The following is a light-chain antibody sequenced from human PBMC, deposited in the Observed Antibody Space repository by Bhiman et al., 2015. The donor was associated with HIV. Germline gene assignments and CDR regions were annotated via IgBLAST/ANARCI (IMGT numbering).Light chain of an antibody. CDR2: DVS. J-gene: IGLJ1*01. CDR1: SSDVGGYNY. V-gene: IGLV2-14*03. Sequence: QSVLAQPPSASGTPGQRVTISCTGTSSDVGGYNYVSWCQQHPGKAPKLMIYDVSNRPSGVSNRFSGSKSGNTASLTISGLQTEDEADYYCSSYTSSSTYVFGSGTKVTVL. CDR3: SSYTSSSTYV.